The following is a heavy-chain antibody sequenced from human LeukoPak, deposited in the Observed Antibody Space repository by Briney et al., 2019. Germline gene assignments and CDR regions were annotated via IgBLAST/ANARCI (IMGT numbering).Heavy chain of an antibody. D-gene: IGHD2-15*01. V-gene: IGHV1-69*04. CDR3: ARAIYCSGGSCPYYYYYYYMDV. J-gene: IGHJ6*03. CDR2: IIPILGIA. CDR1: GGTFSSYA. Sequence: SVKVSCKASGGTFSSYAISWVRQAPGQGLEWMGRIIPILGIANYAQKFQCRVTITADKSTSTAYMELSSLRSEDTAVYYCARAIYCSGGSCPYYYYYYYMDVWGKGTTVTVSS.